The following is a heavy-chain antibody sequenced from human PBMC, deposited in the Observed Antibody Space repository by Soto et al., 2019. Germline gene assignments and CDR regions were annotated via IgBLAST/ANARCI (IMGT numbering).Heavy chain of an antibody. CDR3: ARADYYGSSGYHLDY. Sequence: QVQVAQSGAEVKRPGASVKVSCWASGYPFTNFYIHWVPQAPGQGLEWMGIINPSGGSTAYAQKFLGRVTMTRDTSTSTVYMEVSSLRSEDTAVYYCARADYYGSSGYHLDYWGQGTLVTVSS. D-gene: IGHD3-22*01. CDR2: INPSGGST. CDR1: GYPFTNFY. V-gene: IGHV1-46*01. J-gene: IGHJ4*02.